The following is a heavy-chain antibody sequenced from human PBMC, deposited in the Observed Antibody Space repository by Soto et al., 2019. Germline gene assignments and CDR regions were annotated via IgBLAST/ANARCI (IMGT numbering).Heavy chain of an antibody. J-gene: IGHJ3*02. Sequence: ASVKVSCKASGYTFTSYAMHWVRQAPGQRLEWMGWINAGNGNTKYSQKFQGRVTITRDTSASTAYMELSSLRSEDTAVYYCARPFTYYDFWSGHNDAFDIWGQGTTVTVSS. CDR1: GYTFTSYA. D-gene: IGHD3-3*01. CDR2: INAGNGNT. V-gene: IGHV1-3*01. CDR3: ARPFTYYDFWSGHNDAFDI.